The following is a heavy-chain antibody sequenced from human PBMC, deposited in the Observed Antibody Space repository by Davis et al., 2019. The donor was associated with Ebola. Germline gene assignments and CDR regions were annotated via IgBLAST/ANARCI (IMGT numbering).Heavy chain of an antibody. J-gene: IGHJ4*02. D-gene: IGHD5-18*01. CDR1: GGSISTYY. CDR2: IHYSEGT. CDR3: ARDSGYSYGWGFDY. V-gene: IGHV4-30-4*08. Sequence: MPSETLSLTCTVSGGSISTYYWSWIRQPPGKGLEWIGYIHYSEGTYYNPSLKSRVNISADKSKNQFSLKLSSMTAADSAVYYCARDSGYSYGWGFDYWGRGALVTVSS.